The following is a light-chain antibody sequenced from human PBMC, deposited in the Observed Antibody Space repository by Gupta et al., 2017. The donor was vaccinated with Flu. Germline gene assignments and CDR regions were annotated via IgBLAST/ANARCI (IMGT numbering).Light chain of an antibody. CDR2: EVS. V-gene: IGLV2-23*02. CDR1: SSDVGSYNL. CDR3: CSYAGSSWV. J-gene: IGLJ3*02. Sequence: QSITISCTGTSSDVGSYNLVSWYQQHPGKAPKLMIYEVSKRPSGVSNRFSGSKSGNTASLTISGLQAEDEADDYCCSYAGSSWVFGGGTKLTVL.